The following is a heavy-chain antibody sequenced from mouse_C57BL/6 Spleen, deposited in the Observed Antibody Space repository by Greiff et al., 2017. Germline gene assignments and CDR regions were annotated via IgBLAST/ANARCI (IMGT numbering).Heavy chain of an antibody. CDR2: ISSGSSTI. Sequence: VKLVESGGGLVKPGGSLKLSCAASGFTFSDYGMHWVRQAPEKGLEWVAYISSGSSTIYYADTVKGRFTISRDNAKNTLFLQMTSLRSEDTAMYYCARAVDYDDWYFDVWGTGTTVTVSA. D-gene: IGHD2-4*01. CDR3: ARAVDYDDWYFDV. V-gene: IGHV5-17*01. CDR1: GFTFSDYG. J-gene: IGHJ1*03.